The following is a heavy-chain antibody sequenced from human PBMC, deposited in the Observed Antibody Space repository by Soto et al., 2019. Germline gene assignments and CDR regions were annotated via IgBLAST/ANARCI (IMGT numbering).Heavy chain of an antibody. D-gene: IGHD3-10*01. Sequence: QVQVQESGPGLVRPSQTLSLTCTVSGASINRDPYYWSWIRQHPVKGLEWIGYIYYNGDTDYNPSRKSRVTISLDTSKNQLSLKLSSVTAADTAVYYCARDQAGKVLKGSGMDVWGQGTTVIVS. CDR3: ARDQAGKVLKGSGMDV. V-gene: IGHV4-31*03. CDR2: IYYNGDT. CDR1: GASINRDPYY. J-gene: IGHJ6*02.